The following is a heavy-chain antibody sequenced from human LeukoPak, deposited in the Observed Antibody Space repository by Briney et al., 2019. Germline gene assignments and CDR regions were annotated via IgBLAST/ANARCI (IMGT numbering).Heavy chain of an antibody. CDR1: GGSISSGSYY. CDR3: ARAVWFYCSSTSCPPPPAAFDI. CDR2: IYTSGST. D-gene: IGHD2-2*01. V-gene: IGHV4-61*02. J-gene: IGHJ3*02. Sequence: PSETLSLTCTVSGGSISSGSYYLSWIRQPAGKGLEWIGRIYTSGSTNYNPSLKSRVTISVDTSKNQFSLKLSSVTAADTAVYYCARAVWFYCSSTSCPPPPAAFDIWGQGQWSPSLQ.